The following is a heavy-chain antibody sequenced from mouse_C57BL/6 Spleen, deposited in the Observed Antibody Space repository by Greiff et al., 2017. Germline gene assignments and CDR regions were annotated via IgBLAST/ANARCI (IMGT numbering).Heavy chain of an antibody. Sequence: EVQLQQSGPELVKPGASVKISCKASGYTFTDYYMNWVKQSHGKSLEWIGDINPNNGGTSYNQKFKGKATLTVEKSSSTAYMEFRSLTSEDSAVYDCESRNFDYWGKGTTLTVSS. CDR1: GYTFTDYY. J-gene: IGHJ2*01. CDR3: ESRNFDY. V-gene: IGHV1-26*01. CDR2: INPNNGGT.